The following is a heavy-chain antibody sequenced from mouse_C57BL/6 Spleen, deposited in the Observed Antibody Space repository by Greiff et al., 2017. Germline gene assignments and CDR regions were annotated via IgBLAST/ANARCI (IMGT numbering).Heavy chain of an antibody. CDR1: GYTFTSYW. CDR2: IYPSDSET. CDR3: ARRGGAWFAY. J-gene: IGHJ3*01. V-gene: IGHV1-61*01. Sequence: QVQLQQPGAELVRPGSSVKLSCKASGYTFTSYWMDWVKQRPGQGLEWIGNIYPSDSETHYNQKFKDKATLTVDKSSSTAYMQLSSLTSEDSAVXYCARRGGAWFAYWGQGTLVTVSA.